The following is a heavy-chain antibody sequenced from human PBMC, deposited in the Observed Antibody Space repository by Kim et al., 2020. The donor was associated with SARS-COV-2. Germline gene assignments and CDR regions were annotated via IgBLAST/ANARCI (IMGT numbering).Heavy chain of an antibody. V-gene: IGHV3-7*04. J-gene: IGHJ4*02. D-gene: IGHD3-9*01. Sequence: GRFTISRDNAKNSLYLQMNSLRAEDTAVYYCARSRGRYDILTGYYDYFDYWGQGTLVTVSS. CDR3: ARSRGRYDILTGYYDYFDY.